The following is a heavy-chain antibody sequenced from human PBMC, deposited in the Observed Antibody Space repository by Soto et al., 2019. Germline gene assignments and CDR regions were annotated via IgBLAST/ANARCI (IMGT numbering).Heavy chain of an antibody. D-gene: IGHD1-26*01. CDR1: GGSISSSSYY. CDR3: ARQLPVGATSWFDP. CDR2: LYYGGST. V-gene: IGHV4-39*01. J-gene: IGHJ5*02. Sequence: PSETLSLTCTVSGGSISSSSYYWGWVRQSPGKGLEWIGSLYYGGSTFYNPSLKSRVTISLDTSKNQFSLRLTSVTAADTAIYYCARQLPVGATSWFDPWGQGTLVTVSS.